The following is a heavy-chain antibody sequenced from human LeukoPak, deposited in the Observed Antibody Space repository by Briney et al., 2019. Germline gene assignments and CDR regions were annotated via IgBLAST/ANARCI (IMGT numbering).Heavy chain of an antibody. J-gene: IGHJ6*03. CDR2: MFFSGAT. CDR1: DDSISSYY. V-gene: IGHV4-59*08. D-gene: IGHD3-22*01. CDR3: ARLPYYYDSHGFRDYHYYMDV. Sequence: PSETLSLTCTVADDSISSYYWTWIRQSPGQGLEWLAYMFFSGATTYNPSLRSRVTVLVDTSKNQFSLKLSSVTAADTAVYYCARLPYYYDSHGFRDYHYYMDVWGKGTTVTVSS.